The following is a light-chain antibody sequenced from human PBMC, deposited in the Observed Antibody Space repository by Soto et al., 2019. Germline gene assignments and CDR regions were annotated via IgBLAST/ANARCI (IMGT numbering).Light chain of an antibody. V-gene: IGKV1-8*01. Sequence: IQMTQSPSSLSASVGDRVTITCRASQGISSYLAWYQQKPGKAPKLLIYAASTLQSGVPSRFSGSGPGTDFTLTISCLQSEDFATYYCQKYNSAPPTFGGGTKVDIK. CDR1: QGISSY. CDR3: QKYNSAPPT. J-gene: IGKJ4*01. CDR2: AAS.